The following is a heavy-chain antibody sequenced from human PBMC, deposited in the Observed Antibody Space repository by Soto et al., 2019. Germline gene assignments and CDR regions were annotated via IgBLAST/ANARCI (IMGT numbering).Heavy chain of an antibody. CDR3: ARENDILTGYAKRNWFDP. CDR2: IIPVFATT. Sequence: SVKVSCKISGGTFSGTAINWVRQAPGQGHEWVGGIIPVFATTHYPQKFQGRVTITADDSTNTVYLELNRLRSDDTAVYYRARENDILTGYAKRNWFDPWGQGTLVTAPQ. D-gene: IGHD3-9*01. J-gene: IGHJ5*02. V-gene: IGHV1-69*13. CDR1: GGTFSGTA.